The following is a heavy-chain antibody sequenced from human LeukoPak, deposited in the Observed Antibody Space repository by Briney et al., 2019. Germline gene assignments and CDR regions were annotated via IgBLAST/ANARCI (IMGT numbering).Heavy chain of an antibody. J-gene: IGHJ4*02. CDR1: GFTFSVYW. CDR2: IKQDGSEK. CDR3: AKDLAQWLALDY. V-gene: IGHV3-7*03. Sequence: PGGSLRLSCAASGFTFSVYWMSWVRQAPGKGLEWVANIKQDGSEKYYVDSVKGRFTISRDNAKNSLYLQMNSLRAEDTAVYYCAKDLAQWLALDYWGQGTLVTVSS. D-gene: IGHD6-19*01.